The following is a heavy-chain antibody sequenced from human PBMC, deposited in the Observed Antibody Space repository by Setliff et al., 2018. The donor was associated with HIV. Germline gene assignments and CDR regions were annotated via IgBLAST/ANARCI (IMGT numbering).Heavy chain of an antibody. CDR2: IIPIFGTA. Sequence: SVKVSCKASGGTFSDNGVTWVRQAPGQGLEWVGTIIPIFGTANYGQKLQGRVTVTADESTSTAYMELRSLISEDTAVYYCARGGSQYFDYWGQGTLVTVSS. J-gene: IGHJ4*02. CDR3: ARGGSQYFDY. V-gene: IGHV1-69*13. D-gene: IGHD1-26*01. CDR1: GGTFSDNG.